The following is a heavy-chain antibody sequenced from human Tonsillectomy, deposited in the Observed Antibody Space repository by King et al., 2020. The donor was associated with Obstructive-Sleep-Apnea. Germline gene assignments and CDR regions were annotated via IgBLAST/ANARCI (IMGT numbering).Heavy chain of an antibody. D-gene: IGHD6-6*01. CDR3: AKCSYSSSSDWDYGMDV. Sequence: VQLVESGGGVVQPGRSLRLSCAASGFPFSNYGIHWVRQAPGKGLEWVALISGDGSHEYYADSVKGRFTISRDNSKNTLYLQMNSLTAEDTAVYYCAKCSYSSSSDWDYGMDVWGQGTTVTVSS. CDR1: GFPFSNYG. CDR2: ISGDGSHE. J-gene: IGHJ6*02. V-gene: IGHV3-30*18.